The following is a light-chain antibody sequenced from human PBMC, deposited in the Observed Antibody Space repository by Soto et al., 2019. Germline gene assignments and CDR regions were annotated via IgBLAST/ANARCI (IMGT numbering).Light chain of an antibody. CDR1: QSINSW. V-gene: IGKV1-5*03. Sequence: DIQMTQSPSTRSASVGDRVTLTWRASQSINSWLAWYQQKPGKAPKLLIYKASSLESGVTARFSGSGSGTEFTLTIRSLQPDDFATYYCQQYNSYWTFGEGTKVEIK. J-gene: IGKJ1*01. CDR3: QQYNSYWT. CDR2: KAS.